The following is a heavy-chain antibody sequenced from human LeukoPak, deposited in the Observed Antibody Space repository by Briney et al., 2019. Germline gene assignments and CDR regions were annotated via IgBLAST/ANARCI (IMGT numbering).Heavy chain of an antibody. CDR2: INPNSGGT. CDR3: ARATYYYGSGSYYTAYYFYYMDV. Sequence: GPSVKVSCKASGYTFTGYYMHWVRQAPGQGLEWMGWINPNSGGTNYAQKFQGRVTMTRDTSISTAYMELSRLRSDDTAVYYCARATYYYGSGSYYTAYYFYYMDVWGKGNTVTASS. J-gene: IGHJ6*03. V-gene: IGHV1-2*02. D-gene: IGHD3-10*01. CDR1: GYTFTGYY.